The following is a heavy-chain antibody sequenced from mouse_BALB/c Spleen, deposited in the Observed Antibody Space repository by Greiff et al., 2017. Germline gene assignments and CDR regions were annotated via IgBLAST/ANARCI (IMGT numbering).Heavy chain of an antibody. CDR2: IYPGDGDT. CDR1: GYTFTSYW. J-gene: IGHJ4*01. V-gene: IGHV1-87*01. Sequence: QVQLKESGAELARPGASVKLSCKASGYTFTSYWMQWVKQRPGQGLEWIGAIYPGDGDTRYTQKFKGKATLTADKSSSTAYMQLSSLASEDSAVYYCARRSLYYDYDIYYAMDYWGQGTSVTVSS. D-gene: IGHD2-4*01. CDR3: ARRSLYYDYDIYYAMDY.